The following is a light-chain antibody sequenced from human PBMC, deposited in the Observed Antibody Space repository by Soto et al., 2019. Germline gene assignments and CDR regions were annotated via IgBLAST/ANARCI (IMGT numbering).Light chain of an antibody. Sequence: DIQMTQSPSSVSASVGDRVTITCRASQGISRWLDWYQQKPGKAPKLLIYGASSVQSGVPSRFSGSGSWTYFTLTISSLQPEDFAPSYCQQADSFPLSFGGGTKVEIK. CDR1: QGISRW. J-gene: IGKJ4*01. CDR2: GAS. V-gene: IGKV1-12*01. CDR3: QQADSFPLS.